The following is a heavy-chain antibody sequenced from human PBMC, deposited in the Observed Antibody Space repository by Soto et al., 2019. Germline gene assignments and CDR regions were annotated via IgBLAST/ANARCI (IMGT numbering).Heavy chain of an antibody. V-gene: IGHV3-30*04. CDR2: ISYDGMTK. CDR3: AKAPRREGSFDP. CDR1: GITFRGYA. Sequence: VQLVESGGGVVQPGRSLRLSCEASGITFRGYAMHWVRQAPGQGLEWVAVISYDGMTKKYADSVKGRLTISRDDSKNTLYLQMNSLRVDDTAVYFCAKAPRREGSFDPWGQGTLVTVSS. D-gene: IGHD3-10*01. J-gene: IGHJ5*02.